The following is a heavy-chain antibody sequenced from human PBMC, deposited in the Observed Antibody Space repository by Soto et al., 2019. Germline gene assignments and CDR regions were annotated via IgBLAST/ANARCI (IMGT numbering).Heavy chain of an antibody. D-gene: IGHD1-1*01. V-gene: IGHV4-30-4*01. CDR3: ARGLSGDKVDS. CDR1: GGSISKGDYY. Sequence: QVQLQKSGPGLVKPSQTLSLTCTIAGGSISKGDYYWSLIRQPPGKCLEWIGHIYDSGSTYNNPSLNSRVTISIDPSENQCSLNLRSVTAADTAVYYCARGLSGDKVDSWGQGTLVTVSS. CDR2: IYDSGST. J-gene: IGHJ4*02.